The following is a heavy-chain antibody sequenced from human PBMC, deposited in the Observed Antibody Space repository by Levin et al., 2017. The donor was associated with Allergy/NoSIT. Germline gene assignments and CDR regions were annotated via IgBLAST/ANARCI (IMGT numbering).Heavy chain of an antibody. CDR2: ISSSSSYI. CDR1: GFTFSSYS. Sequence: TSGGSLRLSCAASGFTFSSYSMNWVRQAPGKGLEWVSSISSSSSYIYYADSVKGRFTISRDNAKNSLYLQMNSLRAEDTAVYYCARCPHNSMGLELYYYYYYGMDVWGQGTTVTVSS. CDR3: ARCPHNSMGLELYYYYYYGMDV. J-gene: IGHJ6*02. V-gene: IGHV3-21*01. D-gene: IGHD1-1*01.